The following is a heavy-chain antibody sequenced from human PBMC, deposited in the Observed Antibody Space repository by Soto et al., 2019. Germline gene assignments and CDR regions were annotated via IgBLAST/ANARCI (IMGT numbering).Heavy chain of an antibody. CDR3: ARDGGYNWNDYHYYYYMDV. Sequence: GGSLRLSCAASGFTFSSYWMSWVRQAPGKGLEWVANIKQDGSEKYYVDSVKGRFTISRDNAKNSLYLQMNSLRAEDTAVYYCARDGGYNWNDYHYYYYMDVWGKGTTVTVSS. CDR1: GFTFSSYW. J-gene: IGHJ6*03. D-gene: IGHD1-1*01. CDR2: IKQDGSEK. V-gene: IGHV3-7*01.